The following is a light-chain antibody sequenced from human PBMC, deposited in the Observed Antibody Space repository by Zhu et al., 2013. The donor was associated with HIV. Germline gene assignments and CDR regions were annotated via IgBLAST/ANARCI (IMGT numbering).Light chain of an antibody. V-gene: IGKV1-39*02. CDR1: QSISSY. CDR3: QQYGSSLIT. CDR2: AAS. Sequence: DIQLTQSPSFLSASVGDRVTITCRASQSISSYLNWYQQKPGKAPKLLIYAASSLQSGVPSRFSGSGSGTDFTLTISRLEPEDFAVYYCQQYGSSLITFGGGTKVEMK. J-gene: IGKJ4*01.